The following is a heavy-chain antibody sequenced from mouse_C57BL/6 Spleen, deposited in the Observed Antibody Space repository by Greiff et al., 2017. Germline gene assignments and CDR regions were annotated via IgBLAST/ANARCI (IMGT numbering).Heavy chain of an antibody. V-gene: IGHV1-5*01. J-gene: IGHJ4*01. CDR1: GYTFTSYW. Sequence: EVQLQQSGTVLARPGASVKMSCKTSGYTFTSYWMHWVKQRPGQGLEWIGAIYPGNSDTSYNQKFKGKAKLTAVTSASTAYMELSSLTNEDSAVYYCTRSQLGRYAMDYWGQGTSVTVSS. CDR2: IYPGNSDT. D-gene: IGHD4-1*02. CDR3: TRSQLGRYAMDY.